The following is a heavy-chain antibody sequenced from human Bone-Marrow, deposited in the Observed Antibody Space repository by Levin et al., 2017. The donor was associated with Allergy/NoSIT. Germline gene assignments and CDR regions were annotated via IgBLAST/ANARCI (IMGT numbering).Heavy chain of an antibody. CDR2: VYHSGST. CDR3: ASEPEFIAVAGKDFDY. V-gene: IGHV4-38-2*02. D-gene: IGHD6-19*01. Sequence: SQTLSLPCPVSGYSIISGYYWGWIRQPPGKGLEWIGSVYHSGSTYYNPSLKSRVTISVDKSKNQFSLKLSSVTAADTAVYYCASEPEFIAVAGKDFDYWGQGTLVTVSS. CDR1: GYSIISGYY. J-gene: IGHJ4*02.